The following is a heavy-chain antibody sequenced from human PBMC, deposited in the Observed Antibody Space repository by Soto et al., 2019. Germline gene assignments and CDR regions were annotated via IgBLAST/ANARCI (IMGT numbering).Heavy chain of an antibody. Sequence: GKGLEWVSAISGSGGSTYYADSVKGRFTISRDNSKNTLYLQMNSLRAEDTAVYYCANASQLLWGTYYYYGMDVSAQGTTVTVSS. V-gene: IGHV3-23*01. J-gene: IGHJ6*01. CDR3: ANASQLLWGTYYYYGMDV. D-gene: IGHD2-2*01. CDR2: ISGSGGST.